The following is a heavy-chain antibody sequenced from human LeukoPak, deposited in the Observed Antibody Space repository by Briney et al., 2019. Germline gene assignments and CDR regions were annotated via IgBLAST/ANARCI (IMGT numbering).Heavy chain of an antibody. CDR1: AFILSSHS. D-gene: IGHD1-26*01. J-gene: IGHJ4*02. CDR3: TRDGIVGARSFDS. CDR2: ISYDGRTT. V-gene: IGHV3-30*01. Sequence: PGKSLRLSCAGSAFILSSHSMHWVRQAPGKGLVCVAAISYDGRTTYYADSVKGRFTISKDTSKNTLYLEMDSLRPEDTAIYYCTRDGIVGARSFDSWGQGILVTVSS.